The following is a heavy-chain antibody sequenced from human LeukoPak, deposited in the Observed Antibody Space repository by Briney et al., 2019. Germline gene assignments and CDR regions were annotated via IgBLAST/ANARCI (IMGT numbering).Heavy chain of an antibody. CDR2: IRYDGSNK. J-gene: IGHJ6*02. Sequence: GGSLRLSCAASGFTFSSYGMHWVRQAPGRGLEWVAFIRYDGSNKYYADSVKGRFTISRDNSKNTLYLQMNSLRAEDTAVYYCAKTSRITMVRGAPKDGMDVWGQGTTVTVSS. CDR3: AKTSRITMVRGAPKDGMDV. V-gene: IGHV3-30*02. CDR1: GFTFSSYG. D-gene: IGHD3-10*01.